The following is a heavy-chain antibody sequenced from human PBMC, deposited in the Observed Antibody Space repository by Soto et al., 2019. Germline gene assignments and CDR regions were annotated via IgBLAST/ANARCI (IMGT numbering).Heavy chain of an antibody. J-gene: IGHJ4*02. Sequence: EVPLLESGGGLVQPGGSLRLSCAASGFTFSSYAMSWVRQAPGKGLEWVSAISGSGGSTYYADSEKGRFTISRDNSKNTLYLQMNSLRAENTAVYYCARRSSGWYFDYWGQGTLVTVSS. CDR2: ISGSGGST. V-gene: IGHV3-23*01. CDR3: ARRSSGWYFDY. D-gene: IGHD6-19*01. CDR1: GFTFSSYA.